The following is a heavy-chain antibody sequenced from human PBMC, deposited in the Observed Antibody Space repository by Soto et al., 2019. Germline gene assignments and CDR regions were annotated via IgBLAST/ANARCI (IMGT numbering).Heavy chain of an antibody. CDR1: GFTFSNYA. D-gene: IGHD4-17*01. J-gene: IGHJ6*02. CDR3: ATGTATVTSYYYYGMDI. CDR2: MSGSGNSR. V-gene: IGHV3-23*01. Sequence: GGSLRLSCEASGFTFSNYAMTWVRQGPEKGLEWVSVMSGSGNSRNYADSVKGRFTISRDNSKNTLYLQMNGLRAEDTAIYYCATGTATVTSYYYYGMDIWGQGTTVTVSS.